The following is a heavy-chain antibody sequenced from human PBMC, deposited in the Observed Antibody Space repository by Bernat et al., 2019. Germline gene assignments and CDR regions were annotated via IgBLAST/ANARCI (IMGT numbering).Heavy chain of an antibody. D-gene: IGHD5-18*01. CDR3: ARKYTYGFD. V-gene: IGHV3-23*01. CDR1: GFTYSSYA. J-gene: IGHJ4*02. Sequence: EVQLLESGGGLVQPGGSLRLSCAGSGFTYSSYAMSWVRQAPGKGLEWVSLISSGGTTHYADSVKGRFTISKDNSRNTLYLQMSTLRAEDTAVYYCARKYTYGFDWGQGTLVTVSS. CDR2: LISSGGTT.